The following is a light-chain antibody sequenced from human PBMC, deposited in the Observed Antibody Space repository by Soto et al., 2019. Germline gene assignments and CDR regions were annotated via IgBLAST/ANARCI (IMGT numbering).Light chain of an antibody. Sequence: AIRMTQSPSSLSASTGDRVTITCRASQGISSYLAWYQQKPGKAPKLLIYAASTLQSGVPSRFSGSGSGTDFTLIISCLQSEDFATDYCQQYYSYPRTFGQGTKVEIK. CDR1: QGISSY. CDR2: AAS. CDR3: QQYYSYPRT. V-gene: IGKV1-8*01. J-gene: IGKJ1*01.